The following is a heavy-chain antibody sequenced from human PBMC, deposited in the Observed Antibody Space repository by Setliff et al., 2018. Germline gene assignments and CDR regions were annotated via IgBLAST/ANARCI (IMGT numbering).Heavy chain of an antibody. CDR1: GDSISGDY. D-gene: IGHD2-15*01. CDR3: ARTRYGLGGRPY. CDR2: IHYSGST. J-gene: IGHJ4*02. Sequence: SETLSLTCTVSGDSISGDYRSWIRQPPGKGLEWIGFIHYSGSTNYNPSLKSRVTISLXXXKNXXXXXXXSVTAADTAVYYCARTRYGLGGRPYWGQGTLVTVSS. V-gene: IGHV4-59*01.